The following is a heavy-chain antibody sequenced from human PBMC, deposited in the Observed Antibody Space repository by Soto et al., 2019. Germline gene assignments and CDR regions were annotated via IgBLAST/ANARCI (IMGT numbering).Heavy chain of an antibody. CDR2: IYYSGST. CDR1: GGSISSGDYY. Sequence: SETLSLTCTVSGGSISSGDYYWSWIRQPPGKGLEWIGYIYYSGSTYYNPSLKSRVTISVDTSKNQFSLKLSSVTAADTAVYYCAREGGYYEPFDYWGQGTLVTVSS. V-gene: IGHV4-30-4*01. CDR3: AREGGYYEPFDY. D-gene: IGHD3-3*01. J-gene: IGHJ4*02.